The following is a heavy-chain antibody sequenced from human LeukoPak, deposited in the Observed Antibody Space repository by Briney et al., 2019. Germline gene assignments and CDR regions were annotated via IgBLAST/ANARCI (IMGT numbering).Heavy chain of an antibody. Sequence: SQTLSLTCTVSGGSISSGSYYWRWIRQPAGKGLEWIGRIYTSGSTNYNPSLKSRVTISVDTSKNQFSLKLSSVTAADTAVYYCARESGSLNWFDPWGQGTLVTVSS. J-gene: IGHJ5*02. D-gene: IGHD1-26*01. CDR1: GGSISSGSYY. V-gene: IGHV4-61*02. CDR2: IYTSGST. CDR3: ARESGSLNWFDP.